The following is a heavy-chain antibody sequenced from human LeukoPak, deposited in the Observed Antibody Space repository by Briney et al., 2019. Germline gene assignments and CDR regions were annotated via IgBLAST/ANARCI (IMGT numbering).Heavy chain of an antibody. Sequence: SETLSLTCTVSGGSISSGDYYWSWIRQHPGKGLEWIGYIYYSGDTYYNPSLKSRVTISMDTSGNQFPLKLSSVTAADTAVYYCARAPRHTNSWYYFDYWGQGTLVSVSS. J-gene: IGHJ4*02. CDR2: IYYSGDT. CDR3: ARAPRHTNSWYYFDY. D-gene: IGHD2-2*01. V-gene: IGHV4-31*02. CDR1: GGSISSGDYY.